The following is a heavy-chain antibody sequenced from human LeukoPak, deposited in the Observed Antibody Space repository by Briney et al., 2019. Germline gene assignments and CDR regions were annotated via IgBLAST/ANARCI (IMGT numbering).Heavy chain of an antibody. CDR1: GGSFSGYY. Sequence: SETLSLTCAVYGGSFSGYYWSWIRQPPGKGLEWIGEINHSGSTNYNPSLKSRVTISVDTSKNQFSLKLSSVTAADTAVYYCARVGGSGSRGYYYYYMDVWGKGTTVTISS. D-gene: IGHD3-10*01. CDR2: INHSGST. V-gene: IGHV4-34*01. CDR3: ARVGGSGSRGYYYYYMDV. J-gene: IGHJ6*03.